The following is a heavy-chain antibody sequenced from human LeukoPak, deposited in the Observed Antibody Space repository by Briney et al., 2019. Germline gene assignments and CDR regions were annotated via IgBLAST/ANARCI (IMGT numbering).Heavy chain of an antibody. D-gene: IGHD6-13*01. CDR1: GGSISSSSYY. V-gene: IGHV4-39*01. CDR2: IYYSGST. CDR3: ARRRSSSWYVSFDY. Sequence: SETLSLTCTVSGGSISSSSYYWGWIRQPPGKGLEWIGSIYYSGSTYYNPSLKSRVTISVDTSKNRFSLKLSSVTAADTAVYYCARRRSSSWYVSFDYWGQGTLVTVSS. J-gene: IGHJ4*02.